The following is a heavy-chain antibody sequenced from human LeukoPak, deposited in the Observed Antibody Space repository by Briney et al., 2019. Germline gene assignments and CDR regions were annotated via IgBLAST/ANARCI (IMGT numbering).Heavy chain of an antibody. Sequence: GASVKDSCKASGYTFTRYDINWVRQATGQGREGMGWMNPNSGNTGYAQKFQGRVTITRNTSISTAYMEMGSLRSEDTAVYYCARANKQWLVLGYWGQGTLVTVSS. CDR2: MNPNSGNT. CDR1: GYTFTRYD. V-gene: IGHV1-8*01. D-gene: IGHD6-19*01. J-gene: IGHJ4*02. CDR3: ARANKQWLVLGY.